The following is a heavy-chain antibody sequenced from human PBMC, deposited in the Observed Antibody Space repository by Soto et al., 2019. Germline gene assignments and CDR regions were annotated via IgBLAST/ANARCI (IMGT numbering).Heavy chain of an antibody. V-gene: IGHV3-23*01. CDR3: AKNQERELPRVIDF. CDR1: GLTFSNYA. Sequence: GGSLRLSCATSGLTFSNYAMSWVRQAPGGGLEWVSSMSGSSSTTYYADSVRGRFTISRDRSKNTLYLQMSSLRAEDTALYYCAKNQERELPRVIDFWGQGTLVTVTS. D-gene: IGHD1-7*01. J-gene: IGHJ4*02. CDR2: MSGSSSTT.